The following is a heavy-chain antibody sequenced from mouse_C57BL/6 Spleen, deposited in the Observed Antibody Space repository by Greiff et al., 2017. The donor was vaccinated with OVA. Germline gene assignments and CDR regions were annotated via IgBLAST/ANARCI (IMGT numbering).Heavy chain of an antibody. J-gene: IGHJ2*01. V-gene: IGHV1-53*01. D-gene: IGHD2-12*01. CDR3: ARSSSYYNCFDY. CDR2: INPSNGGT. CDR1: GYTFTSYW. Sequence: VQLQQPGTELVKPGASVKLSCKASGYTFTSYWMHWVKQRPGQGLEWIGNINPSNGGTNYNEKFKSKATLTVDKSSSTAYMHISSLTSEDSAVYYCARSSSYYNCFDYWGQGTTLTVSS.